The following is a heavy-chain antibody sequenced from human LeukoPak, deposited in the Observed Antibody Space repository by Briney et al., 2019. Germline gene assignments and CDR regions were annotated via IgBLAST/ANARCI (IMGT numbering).Heavy chain of an antibody. J-gene: IGHJ4*02. Sequence: GGSLRLSCAASGFTFSSYGMHWVRQAPGKGLEWVAVISYDGSNKYYADSVKGRFTISRDNSKNTLYLQMNSLRAEDTAVYYCAKDEDGYRFDYWGQGTLVTVAS. D-gene: IGHD5-24*01. V-gene: IGHV3-30*18. CDR3: AKDEDGYRFDY. CDR2: ISYDGSNK. CDR1: GFTFSSYG.